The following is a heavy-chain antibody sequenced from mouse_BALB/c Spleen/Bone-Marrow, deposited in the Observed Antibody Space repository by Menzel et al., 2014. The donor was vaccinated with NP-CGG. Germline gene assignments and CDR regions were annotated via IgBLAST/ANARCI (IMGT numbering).Heavy chain of an antibody. J-gene: IGHJ2*01. Sequence: QVQLQQSGAELARPGASVKMSCKASGYTFTSYTMHWVKQRPGQGLEWIGYINPSSGYANYNQKFKDKATFTADKSSTTAYMQLRSLTSEDSAVYYCARKYDNYVGSDYWGQGTTLTVSS. CDR3: ARKYDNYVGSDY. CDR1: GYTFTSYT. V-gene: IGHV1-4*01. D-gene: IGHD2-10*02. CDR2: INPSSGYA.